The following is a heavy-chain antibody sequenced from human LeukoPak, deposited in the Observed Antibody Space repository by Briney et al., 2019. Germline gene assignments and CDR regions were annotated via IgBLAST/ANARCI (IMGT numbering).Heavy chain of an antibody. CDR2: NYHSGST. D-gene: IGHD5-24*01. CDR1: GASISSGGHY. V-gene: IGHV4-30-2*01. CDR3: ARDLEGSHDAFDI. J-gene: IGHJ3*02. Sequence: TSETLSLTCTVSGASISSGGHYWSWIRQPPGKGLEWIGYNYHSGSTYYNPSLKSRVTISIDRSKNQFSLKVSSVTAADTAVYYCARDLEGSHDAFDIWGQGTMVTVSS.